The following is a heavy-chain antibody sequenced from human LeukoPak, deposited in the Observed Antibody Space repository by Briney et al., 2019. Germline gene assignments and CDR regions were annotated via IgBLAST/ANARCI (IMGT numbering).Heavy chain of an antibody. V-gene: IGHV1-46*01. J-gene: IGHJ5*02. D-gene: IGHD4-17*01. Sequence: GASVKVSCKASGYTFTIYYMHWVRQAPGQGLEWMGIINPSGGSTSYAQKFQGRVTMTRDTSTSTVYMELSSLRSEDTAVYYCARDEATYYGDYTFDPWGQGTLVTVSS. CDR3: ARDEATYYGDYTFDP. CDR1: GYTFTIYY. CDR2: INPSGGST.